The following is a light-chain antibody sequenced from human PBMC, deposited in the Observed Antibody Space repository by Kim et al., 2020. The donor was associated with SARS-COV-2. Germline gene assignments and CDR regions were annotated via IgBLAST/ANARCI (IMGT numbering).Light chain of an antibody. J-gene: IGLJ1*01. V-gene: IGLV2-14*01. CDR1: SSDVGYYKS. Sequence: GQSITISCTGTSSDVGYYKSVSWYQQHTGKAPKLIIYDVSARASGVSNRFSGSQSGNTASLTISGLRAEDESDYYCSSHTTSSTYVFGSGTKVTVL. CDR2: DVS. CDR3: SSHTTSSTYV.